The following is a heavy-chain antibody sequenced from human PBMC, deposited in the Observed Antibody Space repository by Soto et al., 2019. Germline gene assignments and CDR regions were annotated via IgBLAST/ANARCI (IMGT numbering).Heavy chain of an antibody. Sequence: QVQLVESGGGVVQPGGSLRLSCAASGFTFSSYGMHWVRQAPGKGLEWVAVIWYDGSNKYYADSVKGRFTISRDNSKNTLYLQMNSLRAEDTAVYYCAREFRYCSGGSCYGDPFDYWGQGTLVTVSS. CDR3: AREFRYCSGGSCYGDPFDY. V-gene: IGHV3-33*01. CDR2: IWYDGSNK. J-gene: IGHJ4*02. CDR1: GFTFSSYG. D-gene: IGHD2-15*01.